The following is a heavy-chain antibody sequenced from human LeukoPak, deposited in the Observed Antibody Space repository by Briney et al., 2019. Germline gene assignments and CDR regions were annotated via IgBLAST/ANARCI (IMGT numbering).Heavy chain of an antibody. CDR2: IASDGSST. J-gene: IGHJ4*02. Sequence: GGSLRLSCAASGFTFSSYWMNWVRQAPGKGLVWVSRIASDGSSTTYADSVKGRFSISRDNAKNTLYLQMNSLRVEDTAVYYCCRGPAQGNEYWGQGTLGT. CDR1: GFTFSSYW. V-gene: IGHV3-74*01. CDR3: CRGPAQGNEY.